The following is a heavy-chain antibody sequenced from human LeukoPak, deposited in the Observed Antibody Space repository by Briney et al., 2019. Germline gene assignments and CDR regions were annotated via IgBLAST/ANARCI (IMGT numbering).Heavy chain of an antibody. V-gene: IGHV3-48*01. CDR2: ISSSSSTI. Sequence: LPGGSLRLSCAASGFTFSSYSMNWVRQAPGKGLEWVSYISSSSSTIYYADSVKGRFTISRDNAKNSLYLQMNSLRAEDTAVYYCARIESRVVTATHYYYYYMDVWGKGTTVTVSS. D-gene: IGHD2-21*02. CDR1: GFTFSSYS. J-gene: IGHJ6*03. CDR3: ARIESRVVTATHYYYYYMDV.